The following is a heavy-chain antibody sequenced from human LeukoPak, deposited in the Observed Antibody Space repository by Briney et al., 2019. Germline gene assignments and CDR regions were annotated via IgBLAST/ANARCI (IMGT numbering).Heavy chain of an antibody. CDR1: GGSISSYY. CDR3: AREPGGDFWSGYYKGNWFDP. J-gene: IGHJ5*02. CDR2: IYYSGST. Sequence: SETLSLTCTVAGGSISSYYWSWIRQPPGKGLEWIGYIYYSGSTNYNPSLKSRVTISVDTSKNQFSLKLSSVTAADTAVYYCAREPGGDFWSGYYKGNWFDPWGQGTLVTVSS. V-gene: IGHV4-59*01. D-gene: IGHD3-3*01.